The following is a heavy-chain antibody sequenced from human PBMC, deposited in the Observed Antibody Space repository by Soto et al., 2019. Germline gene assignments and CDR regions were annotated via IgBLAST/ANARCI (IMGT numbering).Heavy chain of an antibody. D-gene: IGHD2-15*01. V-gene: IGHV4-30-4*01. Sequence: SETLSLTCTVSGGSTSSGDYYWSWIRQPPGKGLGWIGYIYYSGSTYYNPSLKSRVTISVDTSKNQFSLKLSSVTAADTAVYYCARRCLPATPSHYYYYYGMDVWGQGTTVTVSS. CDR2: IYYSGST. CDR3: ARRCLPATPSHYYYYYGMDV. CDR1: GGSTSSGDYY. J-gene: IGHJ6*02.